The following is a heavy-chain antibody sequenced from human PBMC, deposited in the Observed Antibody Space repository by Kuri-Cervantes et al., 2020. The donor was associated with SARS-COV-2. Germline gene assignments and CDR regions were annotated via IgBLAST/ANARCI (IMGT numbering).Heavy chain of an antibody. CDR1: GFTFSSYG. CDR3: AKDMSVGSYFYFDY. D-gene: IGHD1-26*01. J-gene: IGHJ4*02. Sequence: LSLTCAVSGFTFSSYGMHWVRQAPGKGLEWVAFIRYDGSNKYYADSVKGRFTISRDNSKNTLCLQMNSLRAEDTAVYYCAKDMSVGSYFYFDYWGQGTLVTVSS. V-gene: IGHV3-30*02. CDR2: IRYDGSNK.